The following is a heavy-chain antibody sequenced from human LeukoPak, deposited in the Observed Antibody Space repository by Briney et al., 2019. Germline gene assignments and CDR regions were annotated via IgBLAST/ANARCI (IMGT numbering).Heavy chain of an antibody. Sequence: GGSLRLSCAASGFTFSSYAMSWVRQAPGKGLEWVSAISGSGGSTYYADSVKGRFTISRDNSKNTLYLQMNSLRAEDTAVYYCARGFAMVRGLFDYWGQGTPVTVSS. CDR3: ARGFAMVRGLFDY. V-gene: IGHV3-23*01. CDR1: GFTFSSYA. D-gene: IGHD3-10*01. J-gene: IGHJ4*02. CDR2: ISGSGGST.